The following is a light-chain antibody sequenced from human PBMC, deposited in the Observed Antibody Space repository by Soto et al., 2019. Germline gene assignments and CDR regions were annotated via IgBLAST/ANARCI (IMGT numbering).Light chain of an antibody. J-gene: IGKJ3*01. CDR2: AAS. CDR1: QGISNY. CDR3: QHYHSPPFT. V-gene: IGKV1-27*01. Sequence: DIQMTQSPSSLSAFVGDSVTFTCRASQGISNYLAWYHQKPGKVPKLLIYAASTLQSGVPSRFSGSGSGTEVTLTSRSMQPEDVGSYYCQHYHSPPFTFGPGTKLEIK.